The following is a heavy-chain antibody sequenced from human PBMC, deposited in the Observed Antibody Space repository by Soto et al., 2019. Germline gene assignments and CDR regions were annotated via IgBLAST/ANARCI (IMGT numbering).Heavy chain of an antibody. CDR3: AKDQSGPKGWELLRYFDY. J-gene: IGHJ4*02. D-gene: IGHD1-26*01. CDR1: GFTFSSYG. V-gene: IGHV3-30*18. CDR2: ISYDGSNK. Sequence: QVQLVESGGGVVQPGRSLRLSCAASGFTFSSYGMHWVRQAPGKGLEWVAVISYDGSNKYYADSVKGRFTISRDNSKNTLYLQMNSLRAEDTAVYYCAKDQSGPKGWELLRYFDYWGQGTLVTVSS.